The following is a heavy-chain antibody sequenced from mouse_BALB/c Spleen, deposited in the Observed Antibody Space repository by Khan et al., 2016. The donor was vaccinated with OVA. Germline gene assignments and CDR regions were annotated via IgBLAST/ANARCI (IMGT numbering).Heavy chain of an antibody. D-gene: IGHD1-1*01. CDR3: TRLAYYYDSEGFAY. Sequence: EVQRVESGGDLVKPGGSLKLSCAASGFTFSTYGMSWVRQAPDKRLEWVATVSTGGSYTYYPDSVKGRFTISSANAKNTLYLQMSGLRAEDTAMFYCTRLAYYYDSEGFAYWGQGTLVTVSA. J-gene: IGHJ3*01. V-gene: IGHV5-6*01. CDR2: VSTGGSYT. CDR1: GFTFSTYG.